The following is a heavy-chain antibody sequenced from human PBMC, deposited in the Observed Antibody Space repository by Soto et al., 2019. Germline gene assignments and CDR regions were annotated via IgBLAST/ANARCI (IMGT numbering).Heavy chain of an antibody. D-gene: IGHD5-12*01. J-gene: IGHJ5*02. Sequence: QVQLVQSEAEVKEPGASVKVSCKASGYTFTDYALQWVRQAPGQSLEWRGWINAGNGNTKYSQKFLGRVTFTRDTSAGTAYMEMSSLTYEDTAVFYCARARLDGNGYTWSWFDPWGQGVLVTVSS. CDR2: INAGNGNT. V-gene: IGHV1-3*01. CDR3: ARARLDGNGYTWSWFDP. CDR1: GYTFTDYA.